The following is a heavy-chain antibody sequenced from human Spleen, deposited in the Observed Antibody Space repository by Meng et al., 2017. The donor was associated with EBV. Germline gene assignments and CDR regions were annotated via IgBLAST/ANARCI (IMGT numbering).Heavy chain of an antibody. CDR1: GYTVTSYV. CDR3: ARGYNAWIQIPFY. V-gene: IGHV7-4-1*02. CDR2: INTNTGEA. Sequence: VELGECGLGVKNGGASVGVSCKAAGYTVTSYVMKWVRQAPGQGLGWVGWINTNTGEARYAQGFTGRFVFSLDTSVSTAHLQISSLMAEDTAVYYCARGYNAWIQIPFYWGQGTLVTVSS. J-gene: IGHJ4*02. D-gene: IGHD5-18*01.